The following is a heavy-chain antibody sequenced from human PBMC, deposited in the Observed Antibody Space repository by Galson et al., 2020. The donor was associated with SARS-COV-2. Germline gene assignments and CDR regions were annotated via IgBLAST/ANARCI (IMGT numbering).Heavy chain of an antibody. Sequence: AAGKKKKRVAVISYDGSNKYYADSVKGQFTISRDNSKNTLYLQMNSLRAEDTAVYYCAKGGIADRYYYYGMDVWGQGTTVTVSS. D-gene: IGHD6-13*01. CDR2: ISYDGSNK. V-gene: IGHV3-30*18. CDR3: AKGGIADRYYYYGMDV. J-gene: IGHJ6*02.